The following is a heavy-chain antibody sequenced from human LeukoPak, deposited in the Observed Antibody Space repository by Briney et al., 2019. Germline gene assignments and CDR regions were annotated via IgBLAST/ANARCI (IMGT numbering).Heavy chain of an antibody. CDR1: GYTFTGYY. V-gene: IGHV1-2*02. Sequence: ASVKVSCKASGYTFTGYYMHWVRQAPGQGLEWMGWINPNSGGTNYAQKFQGRVTMTRDTSISTAYMELSRPRSDDTAVYYCAVLASYYCSSTSCPYYNWFDPWGQGTLVTVSS. D-gene: IGHD2-2*01. CDR2: INPNSGGT. CDR3: AVLASYYCSSTSCPYYNWFDP. J-gene: IGHJ5*02.